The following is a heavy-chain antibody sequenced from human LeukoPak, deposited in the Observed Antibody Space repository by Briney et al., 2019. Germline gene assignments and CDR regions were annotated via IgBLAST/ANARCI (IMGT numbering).Heavy chain of an antibody. D-gene: IGHD2-2*01. J-gene: IGHJ4*02. CDR2: INPSGGT. Sequence: SETLSLTCAVYGGSFSGYYWSWIRQHPGKGLEWIGEINPSGGTNYNPSLKSRVTISVDTSKNQFSLRLNSVTAADTAVYYCARVGYCTTTNCPGWGQGTLVTVSS. V-gene: IGHV4-34*01. CDR3: ARVGYCTTTNCPG. CDR1: GGSFSGYY.